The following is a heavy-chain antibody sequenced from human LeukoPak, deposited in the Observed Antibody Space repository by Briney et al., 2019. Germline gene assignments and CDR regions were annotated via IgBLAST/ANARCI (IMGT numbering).Heavy chain of an antibody. J-gene: IGHJ4*02. D-gene: IGHD3-10*01. CDR2: ISYDGSNK. CDR1: RFTFSSYA. V-gene: IGHV3-30-3*01. CDR3: ARDKNGGASDY. Sequence: GRSLRLSCAASRFTFSSYALHWVRQAPGKGLEWVALISYDGSNKYYADSVKGRFTISRDNSKNTLYLQMNSLRADDTAVYYCARDKNGGASDYCGQGTLVTVSS.